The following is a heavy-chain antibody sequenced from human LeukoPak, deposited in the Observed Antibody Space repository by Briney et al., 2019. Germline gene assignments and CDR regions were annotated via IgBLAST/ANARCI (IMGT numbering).Heavy chain of an antibody. V-gene: IGHV4-34*01. CDR2: INHSGRT. Sequence: SATLSLTCAVYGGSFSGYYWSWIRQPPGRGLEWIGEINHSGRTDYNPSLKSRVTISVDTSKNQFSLKLSSVTAADTAVYYCARRTAMVTSSHKGWFDPWGQGTLVTVSS. CDR1: GGSFSGYY. D-gene: IGHD5-18*01. CDR3: ARRTAMVTSSHKGWFDP. J-gene: IGHJ5*02.